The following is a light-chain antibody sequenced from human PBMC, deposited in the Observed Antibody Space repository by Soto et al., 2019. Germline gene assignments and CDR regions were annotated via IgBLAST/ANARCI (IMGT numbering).Light chain of an antibody. CDR2: GAS. V-gene: IGKV1-6*01. Sequence: AIQITQSPSSLSASVGDRVTIMCRASQGIRTELGWYQQKPGEAPKLLIYGASTLQDGVPSRFSGSGSGTDFTLTISSLQPEDFATYYCLQDNSYPRTFGQGTKVEVK. J-gene: IGKJ1*01. CDR1: QGIRTE. CDR3: LQDNSYPRT.